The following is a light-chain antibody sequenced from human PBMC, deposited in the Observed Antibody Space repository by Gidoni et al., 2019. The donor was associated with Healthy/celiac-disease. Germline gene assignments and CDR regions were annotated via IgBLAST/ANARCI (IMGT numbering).Light chain of an antibody. V-gene: IGKV1-27*01. CDR2: GAS. J-gene: IGKJ4*01. Sequence: DIQMTQSPSSLSASVGDRVTITCRASQGISNHLAWYQQKSGKVPKLLIYGASTLQSGVPSRFSGRGSGTDFTLTISGLQPEDVATYYCQQYNTAPLTFGGGTQVEIK. CDR3: QQYNTAPLT. CDR1: QGISNH.